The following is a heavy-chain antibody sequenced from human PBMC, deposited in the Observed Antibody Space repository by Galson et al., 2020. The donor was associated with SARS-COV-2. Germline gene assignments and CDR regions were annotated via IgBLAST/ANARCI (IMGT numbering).Heavy chain of an antibody. V-gene: IGHV1-24*01. Sequence: ASVKVSCKVSGYTLTELSMHWVRQAPGKGLEWMGGFDPEDGETIYAQKFQGRVTMTEDTSTDTAYMELSSLRSEDTAVYYCATDFAVRFPNYCFDYWGQGTLVTVSS. CDR3: ATDFAVRFPNYCFDY. D-gene: IGHD3-3*01. CDR2: FDPEDGET. CDR1: GYTLTELS. J-gene: IGHJ4*02.